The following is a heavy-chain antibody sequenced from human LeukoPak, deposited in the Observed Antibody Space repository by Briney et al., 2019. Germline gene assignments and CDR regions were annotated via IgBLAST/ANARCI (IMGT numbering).Heavy chain of an antibody. J-gene: IGHJ2*01. D-gene: IGHD7-27*01. Sequence: VASVKVSCKASGYTFTAYYIHWVRQAPGHGLEWMGWISPNSGGTDYAQKFQGRVTMTRDTSISTAYMELSRLTSDDTAVYYCGRETGAWYFDLWGRGTLVTVSS. CDR1: GYTFTAYY. CDR3: GRETGAWYFDL. CDR2: ISPNSGGT. V-gene: IGHV1-2*02.